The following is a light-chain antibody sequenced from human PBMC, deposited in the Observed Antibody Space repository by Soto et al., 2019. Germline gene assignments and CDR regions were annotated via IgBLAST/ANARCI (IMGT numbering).Light chain of an antibody. Sequence: SYELTQPSSVSVSPGQTARITCSGDVLAKKYARWFQQKPGQAPAVVIYKDSERPSGIPERFSGFSSGTTVTLTISGAQVEDEADYYCYSAADNNPWVFGGGTKLTVL. J-gene: IGLJ3*02. CDR1: VLAKKY. CDR3: YSAADNNPWV. CDR2: KDS. V-gene: IGLV3-27*01.